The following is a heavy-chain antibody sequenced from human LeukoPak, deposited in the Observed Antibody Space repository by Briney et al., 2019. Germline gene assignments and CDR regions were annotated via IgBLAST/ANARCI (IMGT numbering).Heavy chain of an antibody. CDR1: GGSLSSSSYY. CDR3: ARGCGGEPWECFDY. CDR2: IYYSGST. Sequence: SETLSLTCTVSGGSLSSSSYYGGWIRQPPGKGREWVGSIYYSGSTYYTPSLKGRVTISVDTSKNQFSLKLSSVTAADTAVYYCARGCGGEPWECFDYWGQGTLVTVSS. D-gene: IGHD2-21*01. J-gene: IGHJ4*02. V-gene: IGHV4-39*01.